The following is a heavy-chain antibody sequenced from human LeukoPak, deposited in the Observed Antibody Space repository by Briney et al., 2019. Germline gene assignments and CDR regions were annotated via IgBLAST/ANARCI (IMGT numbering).Heavy chain of an antibody. CDR1: GGSISSGGYS. CDR3: ARDGGTMVREVYYYYGMDV. J-gene: IGHJ6*02. V-gene: IGHV4-30-4*07. D-gene: IGHD3-10*01. CDR2: IYYSGST. Sequence: PSQTLSLTCAVSGGSISSGGYSWSWIRQPPGKGLEWIGYIYYSGSTNYNPSLKSRVTISVDTSKNQFSLKLSSVTAADTAVYYCARDGGTMVREVYYYYGMDVWGQGTTVTVSS.